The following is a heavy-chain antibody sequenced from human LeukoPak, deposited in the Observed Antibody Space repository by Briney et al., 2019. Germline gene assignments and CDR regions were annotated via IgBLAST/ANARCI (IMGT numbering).Heavy chain of an antibody. V-gene: IGHV4-34*01. D-gene: IGHD1-26*01. Sequence: SETLSLTCAVYGGSFSGYYWSWIRQPPGKGLEWIGEINHSGSTNYNPSLKSRVTISVDTSKNQFSLKLSSVTAADTAVYYCASANIVGATWGQGTLVTVSS. CDR1: GGSFSGYY. CDR2: INHSGST. J-gene: IGHJ5*02. CDR3: ASANIVGAT.